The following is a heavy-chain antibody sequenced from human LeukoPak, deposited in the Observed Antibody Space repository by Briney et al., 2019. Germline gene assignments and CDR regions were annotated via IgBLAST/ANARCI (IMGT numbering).Heavy chain of an antibody. J-gene: IGHJ6*03. Sequence: PGRSLRLSCAASGFTFSSYSMNWVRQAPGKGLEWVSSISSSSSYIYYADSVKGRFTISRDNAKNSLYLQMNSLRAEDTAVYYCARPPPRIAAAGNYYYMDVWGKGTTVTVSS. CDR2: ISSSSSYI. CDR1: GFTFSSYS. V-gene: IGHV3-21*01. D-gene: IGHD6-13*01. CDR3: ARPPPRIAAAGNYYYMDV.